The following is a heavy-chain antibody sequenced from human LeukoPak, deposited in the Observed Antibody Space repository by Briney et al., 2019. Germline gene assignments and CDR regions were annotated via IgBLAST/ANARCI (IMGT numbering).Heavy chain of an antibody. CDR2: INAGNGNT. V-gene: IGHV1-3*01. CDR1: GYTFTSYA. J-gene: IGHJ4*02. CDR3: ATIRALDDTYFDY. Sequence: GASMKVSCKASGYTFTSYAMHWVRQAPGQRLEWMGWINAGNGNTKYSQKFQGRVTITRDTSASTAYMELSSLRSEDTPVYYCATIRALDDTYFDYWGQGTLVTVSS. D-gene: IGHD3-22*01.